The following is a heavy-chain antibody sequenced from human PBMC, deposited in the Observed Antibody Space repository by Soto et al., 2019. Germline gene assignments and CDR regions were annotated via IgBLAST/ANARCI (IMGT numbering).Heavy chain of an antibody. CDR3: ARDRGGGSYHDY. CDR1: GFTFSSYA. Sequence: QVQLVESGGGVVQPGRSLRLSCAASGFTFSSYAMHWVRQAPGKGLEWVAVISYDGSNKYYADSVKGRFTISRDNSKNTLYLQMNSLRAEDTAVYYCARDRGGGSYHDYWGQGTLVTVSS. CDR2: ISYDGSNK. J-gene: IGHJ4*02. D-gene: IGHD1-26*01. V-gene: IGHV3-30-3*01.